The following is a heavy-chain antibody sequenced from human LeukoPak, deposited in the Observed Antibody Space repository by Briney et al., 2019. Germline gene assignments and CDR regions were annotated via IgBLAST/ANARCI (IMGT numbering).Heavy chain of an antibody. J-gene: IGHJ4*02. CDR3: ARDRDYVWGGEFDY. CDR1: GFTVSSNY. CDR2: IYSGGST. Sequence: GGSLRLSCAASGFTVSSNYMSWVRQAPGKGLEWVSVIYSGGSTYYSDSVKGRFTISRDNSKNTLYLKMDSLRAEDTAVYYCARDRDYVWGGEFDYWGQGTLVTVSS. D-gene: IGHD3-16*01. V-gene: IGHV3-66*01.